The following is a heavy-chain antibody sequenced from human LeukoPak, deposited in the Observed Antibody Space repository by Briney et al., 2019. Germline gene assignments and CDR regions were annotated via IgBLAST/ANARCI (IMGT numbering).Heavy chain of an antibody. CDR1: GFTFSSYS. V-gene: IGHV3-21*01. CDR3: ARARYDSSGYYSIFDY. J-gene: IGHJ4*02. Sequence: GGSLRLSCAASGFTFSSYSMSWVRQAPGKGLDWVSSISTSSIYIYYADSVKGRFTISRDNAKNSLYLQMNSLRVEDTAVYYCARARYDSSGYYSIFDYWGQGTLVTVSS. D-gene: IGHD3-22*01. CDR2: ISTSSIYI.